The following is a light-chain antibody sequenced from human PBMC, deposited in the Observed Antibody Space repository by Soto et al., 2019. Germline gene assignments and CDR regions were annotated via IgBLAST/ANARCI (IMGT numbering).Light chain of an antibody. CDR2: EAS. CDR3: QQYNNWPLT. Sequence: EIVMTQSPATLSVSPGDRATLSCRASQSVDNDLAWYQQKPGQPPRLLIYEASTRATGIPARFSGSQSGTEFTLTISSLLSEDFAVYFCQQYNNWPLTFGGGTKVETK. V-gene: IGKV3D-15*01. CDR1: QSVDND. J-gene: IGKJ4*01.